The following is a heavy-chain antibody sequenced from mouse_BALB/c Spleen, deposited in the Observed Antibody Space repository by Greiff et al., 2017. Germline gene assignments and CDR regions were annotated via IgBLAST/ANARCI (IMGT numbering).Heavy chain of an antibody. CDR1: GFSLTSYG. CDR3: ARDPLGYFDY. J-gene: IGHJ2*01. CDR2: IWAGGST. Sequence: QVHVKQSGPGLVAPSQSLSITCTVSGFSLTSYGVHWVRQPPGKGLEWLGVIWAGGSTNYNSALMSRLSISKDNSKSQVFLKMNSLQTDDTAMYYCARDPLGYFDYWGQGTTLTVSS. V-gene: IGHV2-9*02. D-gene: IGHD3-3*01.